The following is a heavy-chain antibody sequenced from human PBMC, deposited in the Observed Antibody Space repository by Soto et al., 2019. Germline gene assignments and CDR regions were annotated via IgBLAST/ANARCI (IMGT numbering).Heavy chain of an antibody. Sequence: QVQLVQSGAEVKNPGASVTVSCRASGYTFTSYYIHWVRQAPGQGLEWMAIINPNGGSTNYAQRFQCRVTVTRDTSTSIVYMELSSLRSEDTAVYYCSRGLGSGDYWGQVTLVTVAS. CDR1: GYTFTSYY. CDR3: SRGLGSGDY. CDR2: INPNGGST. D-gene: IGHD3-10*01. J-gene: IGHJ4*02. V-gene: IGHV1-46*03.